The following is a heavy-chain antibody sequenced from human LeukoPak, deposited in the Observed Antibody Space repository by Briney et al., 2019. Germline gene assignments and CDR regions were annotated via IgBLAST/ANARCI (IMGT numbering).Heavy chain of an antibody. V-gene: IGHV3-23*01. D-gene: IGHD2-15*01. CDR3: AKQLGYCSDGSCYFPY. J-gene: IGHJ4*02. CDR2: ISNNGGYT. CDR1: GFTFSRHG. Sequence: GRSLRLSCAPSGFTFSRHGMHWVRQAPGKGLEWVSAISNNGGYTYYADSVQGRFTISRDNSKSTLCLQMNSLRAEDTAVYYCAKQLGYCSDGSCYFPYWGQGTLVTVSS.